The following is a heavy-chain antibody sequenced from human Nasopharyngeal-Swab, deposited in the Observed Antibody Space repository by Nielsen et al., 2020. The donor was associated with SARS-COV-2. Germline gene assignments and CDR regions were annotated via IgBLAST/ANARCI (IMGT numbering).Heavy chain of an antibody. J-gene: IGHJ4*02. D-gene: IGHD2-15*01. CDR1: GFTFSSYG. CDR2: IWYDGSNK. V-gene: IGHV3-33*01. CDR3: AREGSGGSYYYFDY. Sequence: GESLKISCAASGFTFSSYGMHWVRQAPGKGLEWVAVIWYDGSNKYYADSVKGRFTISRDNSKNTLYLQMNSLRAEDTAVYYCAREGSGGSYYYFDYWGQGTLVTVSS.